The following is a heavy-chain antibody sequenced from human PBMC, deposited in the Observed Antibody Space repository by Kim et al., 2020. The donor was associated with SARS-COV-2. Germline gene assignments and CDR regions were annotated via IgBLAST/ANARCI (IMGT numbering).Heavy chain of an antibody. J-gene: IGHJ4*02. CDR2: INHSGST. D-gene: IGHD3-22*01. V-gene: IGHV4-34*01. Sequence: SETLSLTCAVYGGSFSGYYWSWIRQPPGKGLEWIGEINHSGSTNYNPSLKSRVTISVDTSKNQFSLKLSSVTAADTAVYYCARGTPYDSSEGNYFDYWGQGTLVTVSS. CDR3: ARGTPYDSSEGNYFDY. CDR1: GGSFSGYY.